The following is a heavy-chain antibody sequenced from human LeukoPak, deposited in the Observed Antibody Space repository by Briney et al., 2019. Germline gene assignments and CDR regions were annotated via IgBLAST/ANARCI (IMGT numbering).Heavy chain of an antibody. V-gene: IGHV1-69*06. CDR2: IIPIFGTA. CDR1: GGTFSSYA. J-gene: IGHJ4*02. CDR3: ARDGHRMYYYGSSDYRFDY. D-gene: IGHD3-22*01. Sequence: ASVKVSCKASGGTFSSYAISWVRQAPGQGLEWMGGIIPIFGTANYAQKFQGRVTTTADKSTSTAYMELSSLRSEDTAVYYCARDGHRMYYYGSSDYRFDYWGQGTLVTVSS.